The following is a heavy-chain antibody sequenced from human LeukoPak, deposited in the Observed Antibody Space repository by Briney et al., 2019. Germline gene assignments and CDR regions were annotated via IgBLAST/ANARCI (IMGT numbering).Heavy chain of an antibody. D-gene: IGHD3-22*01. J-gene: IGHJ4*02. CDR2: IYSGGST. Sequence: GGSLRLSCAASGFTVSSNYMSWVRQAPGKGLEWVSVIYSGGSTYYADSVKGRFTIARDNSKNTLYLQMNSLRAEDTAVYYCARALPDYYYDSSGYYQYYFDYWGQGTLVTVSS. CDR1: GFTVSSNY. CDR3: ARALPDYYYDSSGYYQYYFDY. V-gene: IGHV3-53*01.